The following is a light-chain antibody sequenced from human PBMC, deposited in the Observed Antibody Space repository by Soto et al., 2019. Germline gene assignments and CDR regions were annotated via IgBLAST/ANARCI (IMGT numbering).Light chain of an antibody. Sequence: QSSLTQPASVSGSPGQAITISCAGTSSDVGGHNYVSWYQQHPGKAPKLMIYEVSSRPSGVSNRFSGSKSGNTASLTISGLQPEDEADYYCSSYTTSTTVVFGTGTKVT. CDR2: EVS. CDR3: SSYTTSTTVV. CDR1: SSDVGGHNY. V-gene: IGLV2-14*03. J-gene: IGLJ1*01.